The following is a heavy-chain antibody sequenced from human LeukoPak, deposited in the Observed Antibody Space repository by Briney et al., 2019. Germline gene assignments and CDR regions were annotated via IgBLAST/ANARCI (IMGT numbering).Heavy chain of an antibody. J-gene: IGHJ6*03. D-gene: IGHD6-13*01. CDR1: GGSISSGSYY. CDR3: ARAVAAAARKYYYYYYMDV. CDR2: IYTSGST. V-gene: IGHV4-61*02. Sequence: SETLSLTCTVSGGSISSGSYYWSWIRQPAGKGLEWIGRIYTSGSTNYNPSLKSRVTISVDTSKNQFSLKLSSVTAADTAVYYCARAVAAAARKYYYYYYMDVWGKGTTVTVSS.